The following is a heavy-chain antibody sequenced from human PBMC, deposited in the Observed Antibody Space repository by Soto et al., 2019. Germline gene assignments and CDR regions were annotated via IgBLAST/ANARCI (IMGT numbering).Heavy chain of an antibody. CDR2: FDPEDGET. V-gene: IGHV1-24*01. CDR1: GYTLTELS. Sequence: ASVKVSCKVSGYTLTELSMHWVRQAPGKGLEWMGGFDPEDGETIYAQKFQGRVTMTEDTSTDTAYMELSSLRSEDTAVYYCATGLAAMVLFDYRGQGTLVTVSS. J-gene: IGHJ4*02. CDR3: ATGLAAMVLFDY. D-gene: IGHD5-18*01.